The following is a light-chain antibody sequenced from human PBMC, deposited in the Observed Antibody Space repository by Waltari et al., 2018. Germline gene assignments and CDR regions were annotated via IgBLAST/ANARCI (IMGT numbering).Light chain of an antibody. CDR2: DVS. J-gene: IGLJ3*02. CDR1: SSDVGGYNY. Sequence: QSALTQPASVSGSPGQSITISCTGTSSDVGGYNYVSLYQQHPGKVPKLLIFDVSNRTSGVSNRFSGSKSGNTGSLTISGLQAEDESDYYCCSFTSRSTWVFGGGTKLTVL. V-gene: IGLV2-14*01. CDR3: CSFTSRSTWV.